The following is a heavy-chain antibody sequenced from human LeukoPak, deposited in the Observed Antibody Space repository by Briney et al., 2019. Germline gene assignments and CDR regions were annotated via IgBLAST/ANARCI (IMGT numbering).Heavy chain of an antibody. J-gene: IGHJ4*02. CDR3: VVDLSGSADY. CDR2: ISSSSSCI. D-gene: IGHD3-10*01. CDR1: GFTFSSYS. V-gene: IGHV3-21*01. Sequence: PGGSLRLSCAASGFTFSSYSMNWVRQAPGKGLEWVSSISSSSSCIYYADSVKGRFTISRDNAKNSLYLQMNSLRTEDSALYYCVVDLSGSADYWGQGTLVTVSS.